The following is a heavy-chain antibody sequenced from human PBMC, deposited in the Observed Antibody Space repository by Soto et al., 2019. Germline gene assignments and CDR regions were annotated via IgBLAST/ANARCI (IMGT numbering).Heavy chain of an antibody. J-gene: IGHJ4*02. CDR3: AKRSPYSSGWYSPIFDY. V-gene: IGHV3-23*01. CDR1: GFSFSDYA. Sequence: GGSLRLSCAASGFSFSDYAMSWFRQAPGKGLEWVSVISESGGSTHYADSVRGRFTVSRDNSKNSLSLRMNSLRDEDTAVYFCAKRSPYSSGWYSPIFDYWGQGALVTVSS. CDR2: ISESGGST. D-gene: IGHD6-13*01.